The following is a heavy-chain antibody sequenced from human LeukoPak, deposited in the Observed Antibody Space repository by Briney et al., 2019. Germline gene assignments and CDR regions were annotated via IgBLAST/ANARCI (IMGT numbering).Heavy chain of an antibody. CDR3: ARDRYSGYDAFDI. D-gene: IGHD5-12*01. J-gene: IGHJ3*02. CDR1: GFTFSSYA. V-gene: IGHV3-30*04. Sequence: GGSLRLSCAASGFTFSSYAMHWVRQAPGKGLEWVAVISYDGSNKYYADSVKSRFTISRDNSKNTLYLQMNSLRAEDTAVYYCARDRYSGYDAFDIWGQGTMVTVSS. CDR2: ISYDGSNK.